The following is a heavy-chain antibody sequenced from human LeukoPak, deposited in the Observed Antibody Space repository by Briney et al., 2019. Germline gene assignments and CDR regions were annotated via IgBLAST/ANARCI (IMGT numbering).Heavy chain of an antibody. Sequence: ASVKVSCKASGYTFTSYGISWVRQAPGQGLEGMGWISAYNGNTNYAQKLQGRVTMTTDTSTSTAYMELRSLRSDDTAVYYCARDAPWCSGGSCYPDYWGQGTLVTVSS. V-gene: IGHV1-18*04. J-gene: IGHJ4*02. D-gene: IGHD2-15*01. CDR3: ARDAPWCSGGSCYPDY. CDR2: ISAYNGNT. CDR1: GYTFTSYG.